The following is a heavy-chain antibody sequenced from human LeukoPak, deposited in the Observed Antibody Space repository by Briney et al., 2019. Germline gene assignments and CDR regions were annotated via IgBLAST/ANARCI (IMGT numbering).Heavy chain of an antibody. CDR3: ARRGYCSGGACYSFDY. CDR1: GYSISSGYY. J-gene: IGHJ4*02. Sequence: SETLSLTCAVSGYSISSGYYWGWIRQPPGKGLEWIGSIYHSGSTYYNPSLKSRVTISVDTSKNQFSLKLSSVTAADTAVCYCARRGYCSGGACYSFDYWGQGTLVTVSS. V-gene: IGHV4-38-2*01. CDR2: IYHSGST. D-gene: IGHD2-15*01.